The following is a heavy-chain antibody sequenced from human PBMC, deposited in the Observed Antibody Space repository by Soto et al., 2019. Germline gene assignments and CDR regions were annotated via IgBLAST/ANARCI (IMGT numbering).Heavy chain of an antibody. Sequence: GGSLRLSCAGSGFTFDDYNMHWARLAPGKGLEWVPLNSRDGTVTNFADPVKSRFTISTDNCKNPLNLQINSLRTEDNGLYYCVKETYYYDVSSYYPIASWGQGTLVTVTS. J-gene: IGHJ5*02. CDR1: GFTFDDYN. V-gene: IGHV3-43*01. D-gene: IGHD3-22*01. CDR2: NSRDGTVT. CDR3: VKETYYYDVSSYYPIAS.